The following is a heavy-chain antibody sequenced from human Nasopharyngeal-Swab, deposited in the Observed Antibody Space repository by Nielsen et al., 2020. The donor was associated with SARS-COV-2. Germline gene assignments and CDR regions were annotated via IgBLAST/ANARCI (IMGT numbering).Heavy chain of an antibody. V-gene: IGHV3-23*01. CDR2: LSGSGSTT. J-gene: IGHJ2*01. CDR1: GFTFSTYG. D-gene: IGHD2-2*03. Sequence: GGSLRLSCELSGFTFSTYGMSWVRQAPGKGLEWVATLSGSGSTTYYADSVRGRFIISRDSSKNTLYLQMNSLRGEDAAVYYCAQGARWIDWYFDLWGRGTLVTVSS. CDR3: AQGARWIDWYFDL.